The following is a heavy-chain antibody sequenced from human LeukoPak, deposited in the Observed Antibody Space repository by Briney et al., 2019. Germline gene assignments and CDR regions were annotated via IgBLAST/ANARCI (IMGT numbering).Heavy chain of an antibody. CDR1: GFTFDDYA. CDR2: ISWNSGSI. J-gene: IGHJ4*02. V-gene: IGHV3-9*01. D-gene: IGHD6-19*01. CDR3: AKGDSVAGSFDY. Sequence: PGGSLRLSCAASGFTFDDYAMHWVRQAPGKGLEWVSGISWNSGSIGYADSVKGRFTISRDNAKNSLYLQMNSLRAEDTALYYCAKGDSVAGSFDYWGQGTLVTVSS.